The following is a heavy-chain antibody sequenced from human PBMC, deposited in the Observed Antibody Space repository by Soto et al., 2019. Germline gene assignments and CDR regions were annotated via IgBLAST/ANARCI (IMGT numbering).Heavy chain of an antibody. CDR2: ISAYNGNT. CDR1: GYTFTSYG. Sequence: ASVKVSCKASGYTFTSYGISWVRQAPGQGLEWMGWISAYNGNTNYAQKLQGRVTMTTDTSTSTAYMELRSLRSDDTAVYYCARIPPRFLEWLLDGSYFDYWGQGTLVTVSS. D-gene: IGHD3-3*01. CDR3: ARIPPRFLEWLLDGSYFDY. V-gene: IGHV1-18*01. J-gene: IGHJ4*02.